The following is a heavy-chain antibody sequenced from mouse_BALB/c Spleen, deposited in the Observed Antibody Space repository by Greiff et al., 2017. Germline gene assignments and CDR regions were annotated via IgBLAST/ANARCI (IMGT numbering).Heavy chain of an antibody. CDR3: ARSGTRGAKDY. V-gene: IGHV5-17*02. D-gene: IGHD4-1*01. CDR2: ISSGSSTI. CDR1: GFTFSSFG. J-gene: IGHJ4*01. Sequence: DVKLEESGGGLVQPGGSRKLSCAASGFTFSSFGMHWVRQAPEKGLEWVAYISSGSSTIYYADTVKGRFTISRDNPKNTLFLQMTSLRSEDTAMYYCARSGTRGAKDYWGQGTSVTVSS.